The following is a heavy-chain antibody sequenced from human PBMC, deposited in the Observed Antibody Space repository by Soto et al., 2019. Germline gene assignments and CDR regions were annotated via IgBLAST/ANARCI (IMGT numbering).Heavy chain of an antibody. Sequence: ASVKLSCTASGYTFTGYYMHWVRQTPGQGLEWMGWINPYNGDTNYAQKLQGRVTMTTDTSTSTAYMELRSLKSDDTAVYYCARGGIFTDDLIAARRFSYYYYGMDVWGQGTTVTVSS. D-gene: IGHD6-6*01. CDR2: INPYNGDT. V-gene: IGHV1-18*04. CDR3: ARGGIFTDDLIAARRFSYYYYGMDV. CDR1: GYTFTGYY. J-gene: IGHJ6*02.